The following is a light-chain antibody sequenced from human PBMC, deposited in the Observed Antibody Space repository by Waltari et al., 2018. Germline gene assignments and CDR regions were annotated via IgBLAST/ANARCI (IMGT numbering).Light chain of an antibody. Sequence: QSALTQPASVSGSPGQSSTISCTGLRSDLGSYHLVSWFQPHPDKAPKLLIYEVSTRPSGVSTRFSGSASGHTAYLTISGHQAEDEADYYCCSSPESSTSWVFGGGTKLTVL. J-gene: IGLJ3*02. V-gene: IGLV2-23*02. CDR2: EVS. CDR1: RSDLGSYHL. CDR3: CSSPESSTSWV.